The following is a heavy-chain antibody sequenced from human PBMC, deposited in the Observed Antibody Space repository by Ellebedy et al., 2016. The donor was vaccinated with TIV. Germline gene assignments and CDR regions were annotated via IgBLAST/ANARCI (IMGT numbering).Heavy chain of an antibody. Sequence: SETLSLTXAVYGGSFSGYHWNWIRQPPGKGLEWIGEITRSGTTNYNPSLRSRVTISVDTSKNQFSLRLSSVTAADTAVYYCARGWQTAVSPWAHWGQGTLVTVSS. CDR1: GGSFSGYH. CDR2: ITRSGTT. V-gene: IGHV4-34*01. CDR3: ARGWQTAVSPWAH. J-gene: IGHJ4*02. D-gene: IGHD6-13*01.